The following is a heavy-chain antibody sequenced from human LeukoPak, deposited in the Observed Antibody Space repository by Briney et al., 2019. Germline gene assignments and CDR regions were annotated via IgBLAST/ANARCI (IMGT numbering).Heavy chain of an antibody. CDR1: GGSISSSSYY. J-gene: IGHJ4*02. CDR3: ARSSIPGIAVAGNSYYFDY. CDR2: IYYSGST. Sequence: SETLSLTCTVSGGSISSSSYYWGWIRQPPGKGLEWIGSIYYSGSTYYNPSLKSRVTISVDKSKNQFSLKLSSVTAADTAVYYCARSSIPGIAVAGNSYYFDYWGQGTLVTVSS. D-gene: IGHD6-19*01. V-gene: IGHV4-39*07.